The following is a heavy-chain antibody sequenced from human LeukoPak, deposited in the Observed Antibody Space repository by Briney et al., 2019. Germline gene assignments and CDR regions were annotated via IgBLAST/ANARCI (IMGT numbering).Heavy chain of an antibody. CDR2: ISSGGDIM. CDR1: GLRFSDYY. J-gene: IGHJ4*02. Sequence: PGGSLRLSCAASGLRFSDYYVSWIRQAPGKGLQWVSYISSGGDIMHYADSVKGRFIISRDNAKDSLYLQMNSLRVEDTAVYYCLRGDRRDYWGQGTLVTVSS. CDR3: LRGDRRDY. V-gene: IGHV3-11*04.